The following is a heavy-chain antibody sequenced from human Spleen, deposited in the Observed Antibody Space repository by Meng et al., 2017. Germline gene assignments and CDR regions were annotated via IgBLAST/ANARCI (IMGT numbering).Heavy chain of an antibody. J-gene: IGHJ4*02. CDR3: ARIVGATIRHFDY. Sequence: GSLRLSCAVYGGSFSGYYWSWIRQPPGKGLEWIGEINHSGSTNYNPSLKSRVTISVDTSKNQFSLKLSSATAADTAVYYCARIVGATIRHFDYWGQGTLVTVSS. V-gene: IGHV4-34*01. CDR1: GGSFSGYY. CDR2: INHSGST. D-gene: IGHD1-26*01.